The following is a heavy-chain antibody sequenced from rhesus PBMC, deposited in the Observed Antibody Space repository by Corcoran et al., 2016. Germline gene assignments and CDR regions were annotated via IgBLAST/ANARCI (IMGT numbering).Heavy chain of an antibody. D-gene: IGHD1-44*01. CDR3: ARRRVGTTDIDY. CDR1: GYSIIRHY. Sequence: QVHLQESGPGLVTPSETLSLTCAVSGYSIIRHYWSWIRQPPGKGLEWIGYIYGRRGSTYYNPSLKSRVTISTDTSKNQFSLNLSSVTAADTAMYYGARRRVGTTDIDYWGQGVLVTVSS. CDR2: IYGRRGST. J-gene: IGHJ4*01. V-gene: IGHV4-165*01.